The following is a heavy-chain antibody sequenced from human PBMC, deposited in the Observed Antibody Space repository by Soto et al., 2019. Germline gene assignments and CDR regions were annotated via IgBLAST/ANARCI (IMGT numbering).Heavy chain of an antibody. CDR3: ATDSSYGSGSPNWFDP. CDR2: ISAYNGKI. V-gene: IGHV1-18*01. J-gene: IGHJ5*02. CDR1: GYTFTNYG. D-gene: IGHD3-10*01. Sequence: ASVKVSCKASGYTFTNYGISWVRQAPGQGLEWIGWISAYNGKIDYAQKVQGRITMTTDTSTSTAFMELRSLRSDDTAVYYCATDSSYGSGSPNWFDPWGQGTLVTVSS.